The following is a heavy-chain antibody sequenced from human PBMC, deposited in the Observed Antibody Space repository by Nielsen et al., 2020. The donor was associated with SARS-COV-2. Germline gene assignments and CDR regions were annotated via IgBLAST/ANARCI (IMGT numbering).Heavy chain of an antibody. CDR1: GFTFSSYA. J-gene: IGHJ3*02. V-gene: IGHV3-23*01. Sequence: GGSLRLSCAASGFTFSSYAMSWVRQAPGKGLEWVSAISGSGGSTYYADSVKGRFTISRDNSKNTLYLQMNSLRAEDTAVYYCAKDLFRGYDFWSGSGDAFDIWGQGTMVTVSS. CDR2: ISGSGGST. CDR3: AKDLFRGYDFWSGSGDAFDI. D-gene: IGHD3-3*01.